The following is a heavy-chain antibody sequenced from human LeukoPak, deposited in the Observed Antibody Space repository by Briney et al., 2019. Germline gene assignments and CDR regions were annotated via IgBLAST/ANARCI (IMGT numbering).Heavy chain of an antibody. CDR1: GGSISSSSYY. CDR2: IYYSGST. V-gene: IGHV4-39*07. D-gene: IGHD3-3*01. Sequence: PSETLSLTCTVSGGSISSSSYYWGWIRQPPGKGLEWIGSIYYSGSTYYNPSLKSRVTISVDTSKNQFSLKLSSVTAADTAVYYCARASPLTIFGVVIGLNWFDPWGQGTLVTVSS. J-gene: IGHJ5*02. CDR3: ARASPLTIFGVVIGLNWFDP.